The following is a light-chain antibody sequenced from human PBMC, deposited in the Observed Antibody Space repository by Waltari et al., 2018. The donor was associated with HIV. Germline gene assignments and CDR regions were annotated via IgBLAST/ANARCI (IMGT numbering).Light chain of an antibody. J-gene: IGLJ2*01. CDR1: SVGRKS. CDR2: DDS. Sequence: SYVLTQPPSVSVAPGQTARITCGGNSVGRKSAHWYQQKSGQAPVLVVYDDSDRPSGIPERFSGSNSGNTATLTISRVEDGDEADYYCQVCVDNSVIFAGGTRLTVL. V-gene: IGLV3-21*02. CDR3: QVCVDNSVI.